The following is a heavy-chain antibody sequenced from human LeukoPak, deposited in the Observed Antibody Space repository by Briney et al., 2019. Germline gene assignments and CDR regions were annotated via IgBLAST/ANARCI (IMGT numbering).Heavy chain of an antibody. J-gene: IGHJ6*03. V-gene: IGHV4-38-2*02. D-gene: IGHD3-10*01. Sequence: PSETLSLTCTVSGYSISSGYYWGWIRQPPGKGLEWIGNIYYSGSTYYNPSLKSRVTISVDTSKNQFSLKLNSVTAADTAVYYCARGADYYGSGSYYNVFRYYYYYMDVWGKGTTVTVSS. CDR1: GYSISSGYY. CDR3: ARGADYYGSGSYYNVFRYYYYYMDV. CDR2: IYYSGST.